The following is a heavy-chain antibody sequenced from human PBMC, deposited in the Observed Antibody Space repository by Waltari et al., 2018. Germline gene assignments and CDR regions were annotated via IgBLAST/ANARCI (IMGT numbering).Heavy chain of an antibody. D-gene: IGHD1-26*01. V-gene: IGHV1-69*14. Sequence: QVQLVQSGAEVKKPGSSVKVSCKASGGTFSSYAISWVRQAPGQGLEWMGGISPILCTANYAQKFQGRVTTTADKSTSTAYMELSSLRSEDTAVYYCARGVGTENYYYYMDVWGKGTTVTVSS. CDR3: ARGVGTENYYYYMDV. J-gene: IGHJ6*03. CDR1: GGTFSSYA. CDR2: ISPILCTA.